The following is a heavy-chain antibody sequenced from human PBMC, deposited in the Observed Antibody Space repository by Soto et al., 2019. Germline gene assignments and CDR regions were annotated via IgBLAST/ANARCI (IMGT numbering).Heavy chain of an antibody. D-gene: IGHD4-17*01. Sequence: GGSLRLSCAASGFTFSSYAMSWVRQAPGKGLEWVSTISDSGNSTYSADPVKGRFTISRDNSKNTLYLQMSSLRAEDTAVYYCARDRYGDPLWGQDDFDYWGQGTLVTVSS. J-gene: IGHJ4*02. CDR1: GFTFSSYA. CDR3: ARDRYGDPLWGQDDFDY. V-gene: IGHV3-23*01. CDR2: ISDSGNST.